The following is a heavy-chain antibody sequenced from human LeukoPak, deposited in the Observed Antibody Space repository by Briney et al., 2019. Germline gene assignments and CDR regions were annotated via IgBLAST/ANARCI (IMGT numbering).Heavy chain of an antibody. D-gene: IGHD3-22*01. CDR2: INPNSGGT. CDR1: GYTFTGYY. Sequence: ASVKVSCKASGYTFTGYYMHWVRQAPGQGLEWMGRINPNSGGTNYAQKFQGRVTMTRDTSISTAYMELSRLRSHDTAVYYCARVGITMIASDYWGQGTLVTVSS. J-gene: IGHJ4*02. CDR3: ARVGITMIASDY. V-gene: IGHV1-2*06.